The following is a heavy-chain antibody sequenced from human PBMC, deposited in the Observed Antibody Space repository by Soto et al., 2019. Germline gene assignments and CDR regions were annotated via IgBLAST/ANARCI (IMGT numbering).Heavy chain of an antibody. Sequence: EVQLLESGGGLVQPGGSLRLSCAASGFTFSSYAMSWVRQAPGKGLEWVSAISGSGGSTYYADSVKGRFTISRDNSKNTLYLQMNSLRAEDTAVYYCAKDREQQLVRDNWFDPWGQGTLVTVSS. CDR1: GFTFSSYA. CDR2: ISGSGGST. V-gene: IGHV3-23*01. CDR3: AKDREQQLVRDNWFDP. J-gene: IGHJ5*02. D-gene: IGHD6-13*01.